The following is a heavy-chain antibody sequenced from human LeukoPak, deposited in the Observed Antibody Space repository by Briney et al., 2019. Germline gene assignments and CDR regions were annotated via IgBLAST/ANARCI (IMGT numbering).Heavy chain of an antibody. CDR1: GYTFTGYY. Sequence: GASVKVSCKASGYTFTGYYMHWVRQAPGQGLEWMGWINPNSGGTNYAQKFQGRVTMTRDTSISTAYMELSRLRSDDTAVYYCARDSLQDEDYCSGGSCYFPWFDPWGQGTLVTVSS. V-gene: IGHV1-2*02. D-gene: IGHD2-15*01. CDR2: INPNSGGT. CDR3: ARDSLQDEDYCSGGSCYFPWFDP. J-gene: IGHJ5*02.